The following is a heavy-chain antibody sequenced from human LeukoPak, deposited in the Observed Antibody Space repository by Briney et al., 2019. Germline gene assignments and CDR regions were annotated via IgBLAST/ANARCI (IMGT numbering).Heavy chain of an antibody. CDR3: ARDALYDYAWGSYPTLDY. Sequence: KPSETLSLTCAVYGGSFSGYYWSWIRQPPGKGLEWIGEINHSGSTNYNPSLKSRVTISVDTSKNQFSLKLSSVTAADTAVYYCARDALYDYAWGSYPTLDYWGQGTLVTVSS. V-gene: IGHV4-34*01. J-gene: IGHJ4*02. D-gene: IGHD3-16*02. CDR2: INHSGST. CDR1: GGSFSGYY.